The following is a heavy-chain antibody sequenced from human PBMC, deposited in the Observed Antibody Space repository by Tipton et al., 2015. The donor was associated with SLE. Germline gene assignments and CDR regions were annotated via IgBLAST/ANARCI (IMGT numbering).Heavy chain of an antibody. CDR1: GESFSGHY. Sequence: TLSLTCAVNGESFSGHYWSWIRQSPGKGLEWIGDINHGGDTNYNPSLESRVTILVDTSENQFSLRLNSVTAADTAVYYCASDYSNSDYSYYYMDVWGKGTTVTVSS. J-gene: IGHJ6*03. D-gene: IGHD4-11*01. V-gene: IGHV4-34*01. CDR3: ASDYSNSDYSYYYMDV. CDR2: INHGGDT.